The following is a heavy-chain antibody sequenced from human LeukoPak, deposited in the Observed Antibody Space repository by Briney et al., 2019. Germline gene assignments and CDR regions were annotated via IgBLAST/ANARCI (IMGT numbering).Heavy chain of an antibody. CDR3: AKEEVFRPDY. Sequence: PGGSLRLFCAASGFSFGGHWMTWARQAPGGGLEWLAKINPGGSDGYYWDPVRGRLTISRDNAKNSLSLQRRRLTGQDMAVYHCAKEEVFRPDYWGEGSLVTVSS. V-gene: IGHV3-7*01. CDR1: GFSFGGHW. CDR2: INPGGSDG. D-gene: IGHD3-3*01. J-gene: IGHJ4*02.